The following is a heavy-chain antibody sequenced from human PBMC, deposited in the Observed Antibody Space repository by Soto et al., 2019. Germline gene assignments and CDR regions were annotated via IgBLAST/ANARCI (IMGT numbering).Heavy chain of an antibody. CDR2: ISAYNGNT. V-gene: IGHV1-18*01. Sequence: QVQLVQSGAEVKKPGASVKVSCKASGYTFTSYSVTWVRQAPGQGLEWMGWISAYNGNTKYAQKFQGRVTMTTDTSTSTAYMELRSLRSDDTAVYYCARDGVAATTEISGYWGQGTLVTVSS. CDR3: ARDGVAATTEISGY. D-gene: IGHD4-4*01. CDR1: GYTFTSYS. J-gene: IGHJ4*02.